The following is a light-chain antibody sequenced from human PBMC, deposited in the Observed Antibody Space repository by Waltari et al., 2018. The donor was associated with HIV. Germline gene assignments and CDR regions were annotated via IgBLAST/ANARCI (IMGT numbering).Light chain of an antibody. V-gene: IGLV1-44*01. CDR3: AAWDDSVNGLV. CDR2: HNS. Sequence: QSVLTQPPSASGTAGPRVTISCSGTSSNIGSNPVNWYQQLPGTAPKLLIYHNSQRPSGVPDRFSGSKSGTSASLAISGLQSEDEADYYCAAWDDSVNGLVFGGGTKLTV. CDR1: SSNIGSNP. J-gene: IGLJ3*02.